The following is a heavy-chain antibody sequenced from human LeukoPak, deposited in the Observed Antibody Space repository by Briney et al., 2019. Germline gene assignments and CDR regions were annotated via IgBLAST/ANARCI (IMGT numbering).Heavy chain of an antibody. CDR3: ARKATTGPTKAAFDI. D-gene: IGHD4-17*01. CDR2: MYYSGST. J-gene: IGHJ3*02. CDR1: GGSTRHPLGSAIRNFY. Sequence: PSETLSLTCTVSGGSTRHPLGSAIRNFYWSWIRQSPGKGLEWIGSMYYSGSTFYNPSLKSRVTMSVDTSKNQFSLKLSSVTAVDTAVYYCARKATTGPTKAAFDIWGQGTMVTVSS. V-gene: IGHV4-61*01.